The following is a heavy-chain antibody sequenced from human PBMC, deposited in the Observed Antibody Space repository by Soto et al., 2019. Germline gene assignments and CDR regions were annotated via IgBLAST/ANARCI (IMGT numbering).Heavy chain of an antibody. CDR2: ISSSSSTI. J-gene: IGHJ6*03. CDR1: GFTFSSYS. V-gene: IGHV3-48*01. Sequence: GGSLRQSSAASGFTFSSYSMNWVRQAPGKGLVWVSYISSSSSTIYYADSVKGRFTISRDNAKNSLYLQMNSLRAEDTAVYYVARVHHYYYMDFRGKGTTVTGSS. CDR3: ARVHHYYYMDF.